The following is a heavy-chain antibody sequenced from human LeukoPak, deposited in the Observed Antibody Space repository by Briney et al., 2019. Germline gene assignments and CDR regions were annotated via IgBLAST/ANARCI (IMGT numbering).Heavy chain of an antibody. CDR2: ISYDGSSQ. D-gene: IGHD4-17*01. CDR3: ARDRSPSSLSQTVTSGVFDY. CDR1: GFTFSSYA. Sequence: PGGSLRLSCAASGFTFSSYAMHWVRHAPGKGLEWVALISYDGSSQSYADSVKGRSTISRDNSKNTHYLQMNSLRAEDTAVYYCARDRSPSSLSQTVTSGVFDYWGQGTLVTVSS. V-gene: IGHV3-30-3*01. J-gene: IGHJ4*02.